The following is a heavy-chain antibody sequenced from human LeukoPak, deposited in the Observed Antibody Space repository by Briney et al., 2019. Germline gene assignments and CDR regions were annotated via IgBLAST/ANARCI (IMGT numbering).Heavy chain of an antibody. D-gene: IGHD3-3*01. V-gene: IGHV3-23*01. Sequence: GGSLRLSCAAPGFTFSSYAMSWVRQAPGKGLEWVSAISGSGGSTYYADSVKGRFTISIDNSKNTLYLQMNSLRAEDTAVYYCARTTDLLEWLSFDYWGQGILVTV. CDR3: ARTTDLLEWLSFDY. CDR2: ISGSGGST. J-gene: IGHJ4*02. CDR1: GFTFSSYA.